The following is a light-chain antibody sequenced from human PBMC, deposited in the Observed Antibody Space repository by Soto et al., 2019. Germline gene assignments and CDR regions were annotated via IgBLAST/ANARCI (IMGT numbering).Light chain of an antibody. CDR3: QQYNNWPPIT. J-gene: IGKJ5*01. CDR1: QSVSSY. CDR2: DAS. Sequence: EIVLTQSPATLSLSPGERATLSCRASQSVSSYLAWYQQKPGQAPRLLIYDASSRATGIPARFSGSGSGTDFTLTISSLEPEDFAVYYCQQYNNWPPITFGQGTRLEI. V-gene: IGKV3-11*01.